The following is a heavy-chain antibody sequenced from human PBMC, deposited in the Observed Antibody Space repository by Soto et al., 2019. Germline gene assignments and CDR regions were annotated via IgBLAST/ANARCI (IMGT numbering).Heavy chain of an antibody. J-gene: IGHJ4*02. CDR2: ISGYNGNT. Sequence: ASVKVSCKASGYTFTSFGITWVRQAPGQGLEWMGWISGYNGNTNYAQKFQGRVTVTTDTSTTTAYMDLRSLRSDDTAVYYCARSDSSSEGMPPQDDYWGQGTLVTVSS. CDR1: GYTFTSFG. V-gene: IGHV1-18*01. D-gene: IGHD6-6*01. CDR3: ARSDSSSEGMPPQDDY.